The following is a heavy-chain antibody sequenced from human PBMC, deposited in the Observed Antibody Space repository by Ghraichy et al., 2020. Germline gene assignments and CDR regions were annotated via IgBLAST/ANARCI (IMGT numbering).Heavy chain of an antibody. J-gene: IGHJ6*02. Sequence: GGSLRLSCAASGFTFSNFTMNWVRQAPGKGLEWVSSISSSGSYIYYTDSMKGRFTISRDNAKNSLYLQMNSLRAEDTAVYFCARDLQGLICGGDCFFNYGMDVWRQGTTVTVSS. CDR2: ISSSGSYI. D-gene: IGHD2-21*02. V-gene: IGHV3-21*01. CDR1: GFTFSNFT. CDR3: ARDLQGLICGGDCFFNYGMDV.